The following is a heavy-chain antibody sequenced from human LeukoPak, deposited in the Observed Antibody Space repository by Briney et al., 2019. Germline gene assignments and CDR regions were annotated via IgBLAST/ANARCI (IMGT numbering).Heavy chain of an antibody. V-gene: IGHV3-15*01. Sequence: GGSLRLSCAASGFTVSSNYMSWVRQAPGKGLEWVGRIKSKTDGGTTDYAAPVKGRFTISRDDSKNTLYLQMNSLKTEDTAVYYCARDYYYDSRGAFDIWGQGTMVTVSS. CDR3: ARDYYYDSRGAFDI. CDR2: IKSKTDGGTT. D-gene: IGHD3-22*01. CDR1: GFTVSSNY. J-gene: IGHJ3*02.